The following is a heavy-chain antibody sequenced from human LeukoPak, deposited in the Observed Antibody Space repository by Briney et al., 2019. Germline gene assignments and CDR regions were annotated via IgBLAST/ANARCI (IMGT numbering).Heavy chain of an antibody. CDR2: INPDSGDT. V-gene: IGHV1-2*02. D-gene: IGHD3-10*01. CDR3: ARYGSGSYEY. J-gene: IGHJ4*02. Sequence: ASVKVSCKASGCTFTGYYMHWVRQAPGQGLEWMGWINPDSGDTKYAQKFQGRITMTRDTSISTAYMELSRLRSDDTAVYYCARYGSGSYEYWGQGTLVTVSS. CDR1: GCTFTGYY.